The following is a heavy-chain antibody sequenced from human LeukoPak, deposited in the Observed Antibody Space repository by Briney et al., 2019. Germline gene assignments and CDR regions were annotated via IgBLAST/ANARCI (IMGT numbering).Heavy chain of an antibody. CDR2: INPNSGGT. V-gene: IGHV1-2*02. J-gene: IGHJ4*02. Sequence: GASVKVSCTASGYTFTGYYMHWVRQAPGQGLEWMGWINPNSGGTNYAQKFQGRVTMTRDTSISTAYMELSRLRSDDTAVYYCAVDPYSGSWYHYWGQGTLVTVPS. CDR3: AVDPYSGSWYHY. D-gene: IGHD6-13*01. CDR1: GYTFTGYY.